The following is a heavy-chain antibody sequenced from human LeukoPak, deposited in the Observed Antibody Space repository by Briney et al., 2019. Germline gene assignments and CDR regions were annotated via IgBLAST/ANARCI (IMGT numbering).Heavy chain of an antibody. J-gene: IGHJ3*02. CDR2: IGTAGDT. CDR3: ARGYYDPKARGAFDI. Sequence: GGSLRLSCAASGFTFSSYDMHLVRQATGKGLEWVSAIGTAGDTYYPGSVKGRFTISRENAKNSLYLQMNSLRAGDTAVYYCARGYYDPKARGAFDIWGQGTMVTVSS. V-gene: IGHV3-13*01. CDR1: GFTFSSYD. D-gene: IGHD3-22*01.